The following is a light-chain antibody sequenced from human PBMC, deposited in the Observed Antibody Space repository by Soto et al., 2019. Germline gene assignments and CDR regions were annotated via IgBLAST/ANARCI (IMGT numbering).Light chain of an antibody. CDR1: QSVSSSY. Sequence: EIVLTQSPGTLSLSPGERATLSCRASQSVSSSYVAWYQQKPGQAPRLLIYGASSSATGIPDRFSGSGSGTTFTLTISRLEPEDVAVYYCQQYGSSPRLTFGGGTKVEIK. CDR3: QQYGSSPRLT. CDR2: GAS. J-gene: IGKJ4*01. V-gene: IGKV3-20*01.